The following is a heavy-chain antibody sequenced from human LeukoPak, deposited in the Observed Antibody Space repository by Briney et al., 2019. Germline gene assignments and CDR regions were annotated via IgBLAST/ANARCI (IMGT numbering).Heavy chain of an antibody. D-gene: IGHD3-3*01. CDR3: ARAPPLYYDFWSGYSGFDY. J-gene: IGHJ4*02. V-gene: IGHV1-69*13. CDR2: IIPIFGTA. Sequence: SVKVSCKASGYTFTGYYMHWVRQAPGQGLEWMGGIIPIFGTANYAQKFQGRVTTTADESTSTAYMELSSLRSEDTAVYYCARAPPLYYDFWSGYSGFDYWGQGTLVTVSS. CDR1: GYTFTGYY.